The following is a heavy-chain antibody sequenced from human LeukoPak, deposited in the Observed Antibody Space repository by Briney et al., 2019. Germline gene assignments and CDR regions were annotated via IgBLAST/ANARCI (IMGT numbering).Heavy chain of an antibody. V-gene: IGHV3-48*04. CDR3: AIQIPYYYYDSSGYYYEEGH. CDR2: ISSSSSTI. J-gene: IGHJ4*02. D-gene: IGHD3-22*01. CDR1: GFTFDDYA. Sequence: AGGSLRLSCTVSGFTFDDYAMHWVRHTPGKGLEWVSYISSSSSTIYYADSVKGRFTISRDNAKNSLYLQMNSLRAEDTAVYYCAIQIPYYYYDSSGYYYEEGHWGQGTLVTVSS.